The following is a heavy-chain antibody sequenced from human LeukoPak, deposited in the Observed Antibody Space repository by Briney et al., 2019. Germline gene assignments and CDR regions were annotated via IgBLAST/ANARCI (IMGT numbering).Heavy chain of an antibody. CDR2: ISGSGGST. V-gene: IGHV3-23*01. J-gene: IGHJ4*02. Sequence: VGSLRLSCAASGFTFSSYAMSWVRQAPGKGLEWVSAISGSGGSTYYADSVKGRFTISRDNSKNTLYLQMNSLRAEDTAVYYCAKVYDYGDKRSLDYWGQGTLVTVSS. D-gene: IGHD4-17*01. CDR3: AKVYDYGDKRSLDY. CDR1: GFTFSSYA.